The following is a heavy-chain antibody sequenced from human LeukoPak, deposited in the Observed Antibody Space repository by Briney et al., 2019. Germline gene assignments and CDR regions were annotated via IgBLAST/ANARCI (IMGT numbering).Heavy chain of an antibody. CDR3: ARVDYGDYGFDY. CDR2: IYSGGST. Sequence: PGGSLRLSCAASGFTVSSNYMSWVRQAPGKGLEWVSVIYSGGSTYYADSVKGRFTISRDNSKNTLYLQMNSLRAEDTAVYYCARVDYGDYGFDYRGQGTLVTVSS. D-gene: IGHD4-17*01. CDR1: GFTVSSNY. V-gene: IGHV3-66*01. J-gene: IGHJ4*02.